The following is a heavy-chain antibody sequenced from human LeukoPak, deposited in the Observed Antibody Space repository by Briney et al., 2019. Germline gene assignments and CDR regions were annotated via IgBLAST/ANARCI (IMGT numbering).Heavy chain of an antibody. CDR2: MYTSGNT. D-gene: IGHD3-22*01. V-gene: IGHV4-61*02. CDR3: AKSSGYYSTRGAFDY. CDR1: GGSISSGGYY. J-gene: IGHJ4*02. Sequence: SETLSLTCTVSGGSISSGGYYWSWIRQPAGKGLEWIGRMYTSGNTNYNPSLKSRATISVDTSKNQFSLKLSSVTAADTAVYYCAKSSGYYSTRGAFDYWGQGTLVTVSS.